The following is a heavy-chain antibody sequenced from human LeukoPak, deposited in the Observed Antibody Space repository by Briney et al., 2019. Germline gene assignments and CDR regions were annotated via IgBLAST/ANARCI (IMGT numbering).Heavy chain of an antibody. J-gene: IGHJ3*01. CDR2: IYTSGTT. D-gene: IGHD3-16*02. CDR3: AREITFGGVNVVDAFDF. V-gene: IGHV4-4*07. CDR1: GGSINNYH. Sequence: SETLSLTCSVSGGSINNYHWSWIRQPAGKGLEWIGRIYTSGTTHYNPSLRSRVTMSVDTSKNQFSLKLSSVTAADTAAYYCAREITFGGVNVVDAFDFWGQGTMVTVSS.